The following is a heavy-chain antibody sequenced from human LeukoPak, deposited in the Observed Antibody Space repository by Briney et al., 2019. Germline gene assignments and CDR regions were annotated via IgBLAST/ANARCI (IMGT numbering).Heavy chain of an antibody. Sequence: GGSLRLSCAASGFTFSSYEMNWVRQAPGKGLEWVSYTSSSGSTIYYADSVKGRFTISRDNAKNSLYLQMNSLRAEDTAVYYCASRLGYCTNGVCYRTDYYYYMDVWGKGTTVTVSS. V-gene: IGHV3-48*03. J-gene: IGHJ6*03. CDR1: GFTFSSYE. CDR3: ASRLGYCTNGVCYRTDYYYYMDV. D-gene: IGHD2-8*01. CDR2: TSSSGSTI.